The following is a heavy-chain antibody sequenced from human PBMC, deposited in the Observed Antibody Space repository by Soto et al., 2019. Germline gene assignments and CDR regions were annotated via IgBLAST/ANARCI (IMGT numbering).Heavy chain of an antibody. V-gene: IGHV3-23*01. J-gene: IGHJ4*02. CDR3: AKTRYSSSWYLTHHFYFDY. D-gene: IGHD6-13*01. CDR2: ISGSGGST. Sequence: GGFLRLCSEASGFTFSSYAMRWVLQAPEKGLEWVSAISGSGGSTYYANSVKGRFTISRDNYKNTLYLQMSSLRAEDTAVYYCAKTRYSSSWYLTHHFYFDYWGQGTLGTVSS. CDR1: GFTFSSYA.